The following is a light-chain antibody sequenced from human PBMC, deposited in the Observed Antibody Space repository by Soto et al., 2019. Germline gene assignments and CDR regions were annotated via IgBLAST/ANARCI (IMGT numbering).Light chain of an antibody. CDR1: TGAVTSDYY. CDR2: RTS. CDR3: VLLYGGAWV. V-gene: IGLV7-43*01. Sequence: QAVVTQEPSLPVSPGGTVTLTCALTTGAVTSDYYPNWFQRKPGQALRTLIYRTSNKHSWTPARFSGSLLGGKAALTLSGVQPEDEADYYCVLLYGGAWVFGGGTQLTVL. J-gene: IGLJ2*01.